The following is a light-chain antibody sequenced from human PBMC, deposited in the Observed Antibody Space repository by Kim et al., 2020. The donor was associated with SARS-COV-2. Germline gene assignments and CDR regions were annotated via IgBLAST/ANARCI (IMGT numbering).Light chain of an antibody. J-gene: IGKJ1*01. CDR1: QDINSW. Sequence: DIQMTQSPSTLSASVGDRVTITCRVSQDINSWLAWYQQKPGRAPKLLIYKTSTLESGVPSRFSGSGSGTELTLTISSLQPDDFATYFCQEYDGSSVTFGQGTKVDIK. CDR3: QEYDGSSVT. V-gene: IGKV1-5*03. CDR2: KTS.